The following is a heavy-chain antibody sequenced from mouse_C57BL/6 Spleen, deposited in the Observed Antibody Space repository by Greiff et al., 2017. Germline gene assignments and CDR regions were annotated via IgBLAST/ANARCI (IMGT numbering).Heavy chain of an antibody. CDR3: ARDGTTVVAHWYFDV. J-gene: IGHJ1*03. CDR1: GYTFTDYN. Sequence: EVQRVESGPELVKPGASVKIPCKASGYTFTDYNMDWVKQSHGKSLEWIGDINPNNGGTIYNQKFKGKATLTVDKSSSTAYMELRSLTSEDTAVYYCARDGTTVVAHWYFDVWGTGTTVTVSS. D-gene: IGHD1-1*01. V-gene: IGHV1-18*01. CDR2: INPNNGGT.